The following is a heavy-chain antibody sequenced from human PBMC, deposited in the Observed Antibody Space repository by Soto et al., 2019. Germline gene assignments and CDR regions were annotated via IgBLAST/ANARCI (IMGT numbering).Heavy chain of an antibody. CDR1: GYTFTSYD. D-gene: IGHD2-2*01. Sequence: ASVKVSCKASGYTFTSYDINWVRQATGQGLEWMGWMNPNSGNTGYAQKFQGRVTMTRNTSISTAYMELSSLRSEDTAVYYCARGGEYPLLFGEYYYYGMDVWGQGTKVPV. J-gene: IGHJ6*02. V-gene: IGHV1-8*01. CDR2: MNPNSGNT. CDR3: ARGGEYPLLFGEYYYYGMDV.